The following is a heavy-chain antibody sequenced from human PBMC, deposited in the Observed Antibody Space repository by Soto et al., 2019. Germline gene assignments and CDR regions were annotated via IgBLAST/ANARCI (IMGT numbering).Heavy chain of an antibody. CDR3: ARDRSSGWLAGQDAFDI. D-gene: IGHD6-19*01. J-gene: IGHJ3*02. CDR1: GYTFTSYG. V-gene: IGHV1-18*04. CDR2: ISAYNGNT. Sequence: QVQLVQSVAEVKKPGASVKVSCKASGYTFTSYGISWVRQAPGQGLEWMGWISAYNGNTNYAQKLQGRVTMTTDTSKSTTYMELRSLRSDDTAVYYCARDRSSGWLAGQDAFDIWGQGTMVTVSS.